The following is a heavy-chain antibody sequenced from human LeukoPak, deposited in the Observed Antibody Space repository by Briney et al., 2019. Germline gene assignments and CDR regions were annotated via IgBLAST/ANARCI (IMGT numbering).Heavy chain of an antibody. CDR1: GYTFTSYG. Sequence: ASVKVSCKASGYTFTSYGISWVRQAPGQGLEWMGWISAYNGNTNYAQKLQGRVTMTTDTSTSTAYMELRSLRSDDTAVYYCARDIPPVLSSSSWYQTKASYYYYYGMDVWGQGTTVTVSS. D-gene: IGHD6-13*01. CDR2: ISAYNGNT. V-gene: IGHV1-18*01. CDR3: ARDIPPVLSSSSWYQTKASYYYYYGMDV. J-gene: IGHJ6*02.